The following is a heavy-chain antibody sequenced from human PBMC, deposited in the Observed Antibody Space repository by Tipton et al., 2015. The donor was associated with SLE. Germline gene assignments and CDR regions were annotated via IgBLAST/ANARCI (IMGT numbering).Heavy chain of an antibody. CDR1: GFTFSSYA. V-gene: IGHV3-30*04. D-gene: IGHD4-17*01. Sequence: SLRLSCAASGFTFSSYAMHWARQAPGKGLEWVAVISYDGSNKYYADSVKGRFTISRDNSKNTLYLQMNSLRAEDTAVYYCARDPSLTVTTRAYYYYGMDVWGQGTTVTVSS. CDR3: ARDPSLTVTTRAYYYYGMDV. CDR2: ISYDGSNK. J-gene: IGHJ6*02.